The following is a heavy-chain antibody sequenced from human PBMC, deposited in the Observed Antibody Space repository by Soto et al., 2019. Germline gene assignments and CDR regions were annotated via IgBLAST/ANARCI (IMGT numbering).Heavy chain of an antibody. CDR1: GFKISSSS. J-gene: IGHJ6*02. CDR3: ARYYYDSSGYDGMDV. D-gene: IGHD3-22*01. Sequence: EVQLVESGGGLVQPGGSLRLSCAAFGFKISSSSMNWVRQAPGRGLEWVAYISDSGSNTLYADSVKGRFTVTRDTAKNSLYRQMSGIRDEDRAVYYCARYYYDSSGYDGMDVWGQGTTVTVSS. CDR2: ISDSGSNT. V-gene: IGHV3-48*02.